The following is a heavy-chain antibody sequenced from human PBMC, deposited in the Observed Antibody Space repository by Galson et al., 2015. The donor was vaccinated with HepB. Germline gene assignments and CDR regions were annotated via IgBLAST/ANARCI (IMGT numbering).Heavy chain of an antibody. CDR2: IKSKTDGGTT. D-gene: IGHD2-8*02. V-gene: IGHV3-15*01. CDR3: TTALFQGWWFILAY. J-gene: IGHJ4*02. CDR1: GFTFSNAW. Sequence: SLRLSCAASGFTFSNAWMSWVRQAPGKGLEWVGRIKSKTDGGTTDYAAPVKGRFTISRDDSKNTLYLQMNSLKTEDTAVYYCTTALFQGWWFILAYWGQGTLVTVSS.